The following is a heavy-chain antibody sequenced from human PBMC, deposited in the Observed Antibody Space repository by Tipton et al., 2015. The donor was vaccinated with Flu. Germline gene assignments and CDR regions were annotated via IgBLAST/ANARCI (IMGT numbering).Heavy chain of an antibody. Sequence: LRLSCTVSGGSISSYYWSWIRQPPGNGLEWIGYIYYSGSTNYNPSLKSRVTISVDTSKNQFSLKLSSVTAADTAVYYCARDSAAHYGMDVWGQGTTVTVSS. CDR3: ARDSAAHYGMDV. CDR2: IYYSGST. CDR1: GGSISSYY. V-gene: IGHV4-59*08. D-gene: IGHD6-13*01. J-gene: IGHJ6*02.